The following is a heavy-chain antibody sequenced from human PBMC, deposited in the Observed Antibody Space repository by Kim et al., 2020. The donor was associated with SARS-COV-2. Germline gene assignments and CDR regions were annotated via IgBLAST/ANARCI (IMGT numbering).Heavy chain of an antibody. J-gene: IGHJ4*02. V-gene: IGHV1-3*01. D-gene: IGHD1-1*01. CDR3: ARESARSTGTDFDY. Sequence: SEKLQGRVTITRDASASTAYRELSSLRSEDTALYYCARESARSTGTDFDYWGQGTLVTVSS.